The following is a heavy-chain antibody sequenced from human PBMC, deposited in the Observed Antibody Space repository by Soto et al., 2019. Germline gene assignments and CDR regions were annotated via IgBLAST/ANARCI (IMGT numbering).Heavy chain of an antibody. CDR3: ARAHYALGRFDP. Sequence: PSETLSLTCTVSGGSISSGDYYWSWIRQPPGKGLEWIGYIYYSGSTYYNPSLKSRVTISVDTSKNQFSLKLSSVTAADTAVYYCARAHYALGRFDPWGQGTLVTVSS. CDR2: IYYSGST. J-gene: IGHJ5*02. V-gene: IGHV4-30-4*01. CDR1: GGSISSGDYY. D-gene: IGHD4-17*01.